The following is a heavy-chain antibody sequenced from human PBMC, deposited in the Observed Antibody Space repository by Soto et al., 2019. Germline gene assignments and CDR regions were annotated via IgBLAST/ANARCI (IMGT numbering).Heavy chain of an antibody. CDR2: IYYSGST. Sequence: PSETLSLTCTVSGGSISSGGYYWSWIRQHPGKGLEWIGYIYYSGSTYYNPSLKSRVTISVDTSKNQFSLKLSSVTAADTAVYYCARSPMVRGVKFDPWGQGTLVTVSS. CDR1: GGSISSGGYY. D-gene: IGHD3-10*01. CDR3: ARSPMVRGVKFDP. J-gene: IGHJ5*02. V-gene: IGHV4-31*03.